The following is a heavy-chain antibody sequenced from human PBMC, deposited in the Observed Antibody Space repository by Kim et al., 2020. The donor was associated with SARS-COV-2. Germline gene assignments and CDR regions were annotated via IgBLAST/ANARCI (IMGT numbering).Heavy chain of an antibody. V-gene: IGHV3-48*04. J-gene: IGHJ3*02. CDR3: VRENYWAFDI. CDR1: GFTSSLYS. CDR2: ISDSSSTT. D-gene: IGHD1-7*01. Sequence: GGSLRLSCATSGFTSSLYSMNWVRQAPGKGLEWVSHISDSSSTTKYADSVKGRFTISRDNAKNSLNLQINSLRAEDSAVYYCVRENYWAFDIWGQGTMVT.